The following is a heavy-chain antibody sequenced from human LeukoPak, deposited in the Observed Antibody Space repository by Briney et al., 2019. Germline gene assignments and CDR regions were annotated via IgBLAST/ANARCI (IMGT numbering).Heavy chain of an antibody. J-gene: IGHJ4*02. CDR3: ARHGWLGVGGWY. CDR2: IYYSGST. Sequence: SETLSLTCTVSGGSINSSSYYWAWIRQPPGKGLEWIGSIYYSGSTYYNSSLKSRVTISVDTSKNQFSLELSSVTAANTAVYSCARHGWLGVGGWYWGQGTLVTVSS. V-gene: IGHV4-39*01. D-gene: IGHD6-19*01. CDR1: GGSINSSSYY.